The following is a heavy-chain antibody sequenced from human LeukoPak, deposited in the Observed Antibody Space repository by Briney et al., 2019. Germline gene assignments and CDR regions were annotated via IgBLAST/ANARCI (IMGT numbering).Heavy chain of an antibody. D-gene: IGHD3-10*01. CDR2: INPSSGGT. CDR3: ARDQSGSYLN. J-gene: IGHJ1*01. CDR1: GYSFTDYY. V-gene: IGHV1-2*02. Sequence: AAVKVSCKASGYSFTDYYIHWVRQAPGQGFEWMGWINPSSGGTYYAQKFQGRVTMTRETSISTAYMELSSLRSDDTAMYYCARDQSGSYLNWGQGTLVTVSS.